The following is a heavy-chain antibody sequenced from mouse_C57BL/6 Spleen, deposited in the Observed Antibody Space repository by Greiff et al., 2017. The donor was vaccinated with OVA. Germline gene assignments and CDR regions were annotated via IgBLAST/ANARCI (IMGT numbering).Heavy chain of an antibody. CDR1: GYTFTSYW. CDR3: ARLAGTGYYFDY. J-gene: IGHJ2*01. D-gene: IGHD4-1*01. V-gene: IGHV1-72*01. CDR2: IDPNSGGT. Sequence: QVQLQQPGAELVKPGASVKLSCKASGYTFTSYWMHWVKQRPGRGLEWIGRIDPNSGGTQYNEKFKRKATLTVDKPSSTAYMPLSSLTSEDSAVYYCARLAGTGYYFDYWGQGTTLTVSS.